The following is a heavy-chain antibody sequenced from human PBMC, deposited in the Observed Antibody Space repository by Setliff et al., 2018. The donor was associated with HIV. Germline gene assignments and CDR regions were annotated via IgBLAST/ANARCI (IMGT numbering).Heavy chain of an antibody. CDR3: ATQTVAVGAPGYFDS. CDR2: IIPVFGMT. Sequence: ASVKVSYKTSGGTFSSSALSWVRQARGQGPEWLGGIIPVFGMTDYAQNFQGRLIITADTSTNTAYMELLSLTSEDTATDYCATQTVAVGAPGYFDSWGQGTLVTVSS. CDR1: GGTFSSSA. D-gene: IGHD6-19*01. V-gene: IGHV1-69*10. J-gene: IGHJ4*02.